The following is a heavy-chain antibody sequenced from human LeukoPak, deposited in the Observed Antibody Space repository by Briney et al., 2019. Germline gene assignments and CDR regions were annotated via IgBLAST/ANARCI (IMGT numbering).Heavy chain of an antibody. D-gene: IGHD6-13*01. V-gene: IGHV1-18*01. J-gene: IGHJ4*02. CDR2: IRAYNGNT. CDR1: GYTFTTYS. CDR3: ARSPAAAVNRGDY. Sequence: ASVKVSCKASGYTFTTYSISWVRHAPGHGLEWMGWIRAYNGNTNYAQNVQGRVTMTTDTATSTAYMELTSLRSDDTAVYYCARSPAAAVNRGDYWGQGTLVTVSS.